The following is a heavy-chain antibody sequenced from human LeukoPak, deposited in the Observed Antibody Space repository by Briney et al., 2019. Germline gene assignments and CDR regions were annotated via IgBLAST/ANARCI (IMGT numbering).Heavy chain of an antibody. CDR1: GYTFTSYG. J-gene: IGHJ6*03. D-gene: IGHD1-26*01. CDR3: ARDQGVQWELLPQGYYYYMDV. CDR2: ISAYNGNT. Sequence: ASVKVSCKASGYTFTSYGISWVRQAPGQGLEWMGWISAYNGNTNYAQELQGRVTMTTDTSTSTAYMELRSLRSDDTAVYYCARDQGVQWELLPQGYYYYMDVWGKGTTVTVSS. V-gene: IGHV1-18*01.